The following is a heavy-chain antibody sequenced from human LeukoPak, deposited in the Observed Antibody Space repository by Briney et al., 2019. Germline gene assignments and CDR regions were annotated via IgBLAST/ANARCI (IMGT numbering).Heavy chain of an antibody. Sequence: GGSLRLSCAASGFTFDDYAMHWVRQAPGKGLEWVSGISCNSGSTCYADSVKGRFTISRDNAKNSLYLQMNSLRAEDTALYYCAGGYKYAYYNYYYMDVWGKGTTVTVSS. J-gene: IGHJ6*03. CDR2: ISCNSGST. CDR1: GFTFDDYA. V-gene: IGHV3-9*01. D-gene: IGHD5-24*01. CDR3: AGGYKYAYYNYYYMDV.